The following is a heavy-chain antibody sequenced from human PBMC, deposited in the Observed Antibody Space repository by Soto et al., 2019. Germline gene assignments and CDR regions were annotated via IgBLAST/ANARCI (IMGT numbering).Heavy chain of an antibody. Sequence: QVQLQESGPGVVKPSQTLSLTGTVSGGSFSSGDYYWSWVRQPPGKGLEWIGYIYYTGSTFNNPSLKSRVSISIDTSNTQFSLKLSSVTAADTAVYYCARIHFGDEPSYYYYGMDVWGQGTTVTVSS. CDR1: GGSFSSGDYY. CDR2: IYYTGST. J-gene: IGHJ6*02. V-gene: IGHV4-30-4*01. CDR3: ARIHFGDEPSYYYYGMDV. D-gene: IGHD4-17*01.